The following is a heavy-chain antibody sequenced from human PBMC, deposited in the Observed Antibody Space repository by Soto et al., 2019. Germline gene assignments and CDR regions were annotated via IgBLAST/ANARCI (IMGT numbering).Heavy chain of an antibody. CDR3: ARQEAVAGTPFDY. CDR1: GYSFTSYW. Sequence: GESLKISCNGYGYSFTSYWIGWVRQMPGKGLEWVGIIYPGDSDTRYSPSFQGQVTISADKSISTAYLQWSSLKASDTAMYYCARQEAVAGTPFDYWGQGTLVTVSS. J-gene: IGHJ4*02. CDR2: IYPGDSDT. D-gene: IGHD6-19*01. V-gene: IGHV5-51*01.